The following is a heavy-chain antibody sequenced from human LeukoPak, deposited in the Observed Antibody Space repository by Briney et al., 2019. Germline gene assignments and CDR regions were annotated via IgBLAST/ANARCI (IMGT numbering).Heavy chain of an antibody. D-gene: IGHD6-19*01. Sequence: ASVKVSCKASGYTFTSYGISWVRQAPGQRLEWMGWISAYNGNTNYAQKLQGRVTMTTDTSTSTAYMELRSLRSDDTAVYYCARRQFSGWLRHDAFDIWGQGTMVTVSS. CDR1: GYTFTSYG. CDR3: ARRQFSGWLRHDAFDI. J-gene: IGHJ3*02. V-gene: IGHV1-18*01. CDR2: ISAYNGNT.